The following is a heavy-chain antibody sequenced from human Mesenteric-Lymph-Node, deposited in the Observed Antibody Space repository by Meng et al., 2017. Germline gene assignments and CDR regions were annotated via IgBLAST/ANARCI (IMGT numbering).Heavy chain of an antibody. Sequence: GESLKISCQGSGYSFKDYWIGWVRQMPGKGLEWVGIIYPDESNTLYSPSFQGQVTFSVDKSISTAYLQWSSLKASDTAMYYCARHAQYRNFDYWGQGTLVTVSS. CDR2: IYPDESNT. V-gene: IGHV5-51*01. D-gene: IGHD5-12*01. CDR3: ARHAQYRNFDY. J-gene: IGHJ4*02. CDR1: GYSFKDYW.